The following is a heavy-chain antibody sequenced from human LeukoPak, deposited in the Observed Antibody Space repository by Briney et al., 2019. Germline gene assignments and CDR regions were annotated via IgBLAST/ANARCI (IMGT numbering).Heavy chain of an antibody. CDR1: GFTFDDYA. CDR2: ISWNSGSI. V-gene: IGHV3-9*01. CDR3: AKDGFRGAAAWNKFDP. D-gene: IGHD6-13*01. Sequence: GRSLRLSCAASGFTFDDYAMPWVRQAPGKGLEWVSGISWNSGSIGYADSVKGRFTISRDNAKNSLYLQMNSLRVEDTALYYCAKDGFRGAAAWNKFDPWGQGTLVTVSS. J-gene: IGHJ5*02.